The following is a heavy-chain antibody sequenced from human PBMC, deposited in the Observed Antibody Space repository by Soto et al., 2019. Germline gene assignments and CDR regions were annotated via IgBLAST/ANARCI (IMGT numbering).Heavy chain of an antibody. V-gene: IGHV3-53*01. CDR3: AREPYYTFEGYYGMDV. CDR2: IYSGGST. CDR1: GFTVSSNY. D-gene: IGHD3-22*01. J-gene: IGHJ6*02. Sequence: GESLKISCAASGFTVSSNYMSWVRQAPGKGLEWVSVIYSGGSTYYADSVKGRFTISRDNSKNTLYLQMNSLRAEDTAVYYCAREPYYTFEGYYGMDVWGQGTTVTVSS.